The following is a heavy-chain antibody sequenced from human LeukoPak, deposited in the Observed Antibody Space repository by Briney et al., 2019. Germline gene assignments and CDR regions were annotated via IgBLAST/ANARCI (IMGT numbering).Heavy chain of an antibody. J-gene: IGHJ6*02. CDR1: GFTFSDYY. D-gene: IGHD6-19*01. CDR3: ARGLSSGWYPLRYYYYGMDV. Sequence: AGGSLRLSCAASGFTFSDYYMSWIRQAPGKGLEWVSSISGGSTYYADSRKGRFTISRDNSKNTLHLQMNSLRAEDTAVYYCARGLSSGWYPLRYYYYGMDVWGQGTTVTVSS. CDR2: ISGGST. V-gene: IGHV3-38-3*01.